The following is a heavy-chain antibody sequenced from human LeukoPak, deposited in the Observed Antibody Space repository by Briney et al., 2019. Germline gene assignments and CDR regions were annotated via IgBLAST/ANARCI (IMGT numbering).Heavy chain of an antibody. CDR2: ISGSSIYI. J-gene: IGHJ6*03. CDR1: GFTFSTYS. Sequence: GGSLRLSCAASGFTFSTYSMNWVRQAPGKGLEWVSSISGSSIYIYYADSVKGRFTISRDNAKNSLYLQMNSLRAEDTAVYYCARAAQSRSTKDYYYMDVWGKGTTVTVSS. CDR3: ARAAQSRSTKDYYYMDV. D-gene: IGHD6-6*01. V-gene: IGHV3-21*01.